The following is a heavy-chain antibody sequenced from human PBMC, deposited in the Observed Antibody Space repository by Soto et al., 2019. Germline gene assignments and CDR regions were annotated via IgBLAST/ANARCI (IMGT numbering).Heavy chain of an antibody. V-gene: IGHV2-5*02. D-gene: IGHD6-19*01. CDR3: AHIVVAGLGYYFDY. CDR2: IYWEDDK. J-gene: IGHJ4*02. Sequence: QITLKESGPTLVKPTQTLTLTCTFSGFSLSSTRMAVGWIRQPPGKALEWLALIYWEDDKRYSPFLKSRLTLTQNTSKNQAVLTMSNLYPVDTAREYCAHIVVAGLGYYFDYWGQGTLVTVSS. CDR1: GFSLSSTRMA.